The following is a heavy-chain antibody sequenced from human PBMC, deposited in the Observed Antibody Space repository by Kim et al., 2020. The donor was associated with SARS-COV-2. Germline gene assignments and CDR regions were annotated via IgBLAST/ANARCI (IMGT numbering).Heavy chain of an antibody. D-gene: IGHD3-22*01. V-gene: IGHV4-59*08. Sequence: NNNPSLRSRLIISVDTCKNQFALKLMSVTAADTAVYYCARPRGYYDWYFDLWRRGTLVIVSS. CDR3: ARPRGYYDWYFDL. J-gene: IGHJ2*01.